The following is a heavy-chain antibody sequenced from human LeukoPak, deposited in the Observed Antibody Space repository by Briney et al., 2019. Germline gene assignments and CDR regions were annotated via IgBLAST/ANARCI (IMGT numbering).Heavy chain of an antibody. Sequence: GGSLRLSCTASGFTFRSHVMSWVRQTPEKGLEWVSAITGDGGGTNHADSVKGRFTISRDNSKNTLYLQMNGLRAEDTAVYYCAKDLFDYDSSGYPDYWGQGTLVTVSS. CDR3: AKDLFDYDSSGYPDY. V-gene: IGHV3-23*01. D-gene: IGHD3-22*01. CDR2: ITGDGGGT. J-gene: IGHJ4*02. CDR1: GFTFRSHV.